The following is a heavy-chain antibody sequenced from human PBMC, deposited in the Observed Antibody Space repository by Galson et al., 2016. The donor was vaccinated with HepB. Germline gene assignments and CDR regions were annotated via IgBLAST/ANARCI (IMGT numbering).Heavy chain of an antibody. CDR2: IYYTGTT. CDR3: ARGTVRGVVREGMDV. J-gene: IGHJ6*02. Sequence: ETLSLTCIVSGDSVNSGTYYWTWIRQSPGKGLECIGYIYYTGTTKNNPSLKSRVTISVDASRNQISLNLTSVTAADTANYYCARGTVRGVVREGMDVWGQGTTVIVSS. D-gene: IGHD3-10*01. CDR1: GDSVNSGTYY. V-gene: IGHV4-61*01.